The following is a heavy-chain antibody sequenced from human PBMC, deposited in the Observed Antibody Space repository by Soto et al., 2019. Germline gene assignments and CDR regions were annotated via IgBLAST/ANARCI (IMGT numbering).Heavy chain of an antibody. CDR3: ARNSPPFDY. D-gene: IGHD2-21*01. CDR1: GYTFSSYT. V-gene: IGHV1-18*01. CDR2: ISAYNGNT. Sequence: QVQLVQSGAEVKKSGASVKVSCKASGYTFSSYTISWVRQAPGQGLEGMGWISAYNGNTKYAQKPQDRVTITTDTFANTAYMQLRSLRSDDTALYYCARNSPPFDYWGQGTLVTVSS. J-gene: IGHJ4*02.